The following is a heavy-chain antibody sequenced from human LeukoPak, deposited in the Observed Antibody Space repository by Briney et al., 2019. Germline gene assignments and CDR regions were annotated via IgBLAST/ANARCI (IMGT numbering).Heavy chain of an antibody. CDR1: GGSISSSSYY. D-gene: IGHD6-19*01. CDR3: ASSLAVAGTSQIDY. J-gene: IGHJ4*02. CDR2: IYYSGIT. V-gene: IGHV4-39*01. Sequence: SETLSLXCTVSGGSISSSSYYWGWIRQPPGKGLEWIGSIYYSGITYYNPSLKSRVTISVDTSKNQFSLELSSVTAADTAVFYCASSLAVAGTSQIDYWGQGTLVTVSS.